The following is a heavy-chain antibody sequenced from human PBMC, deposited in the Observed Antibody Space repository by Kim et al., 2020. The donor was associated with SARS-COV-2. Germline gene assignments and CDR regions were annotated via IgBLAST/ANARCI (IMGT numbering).Heavy chain of an antibody. D-gene: IGHD1-26*01. CDR1: GFIFSSYS. CDR3: ARKGAGYYFDY. J-gene: IGHJ4*02. Sequence: GGSLRLSCAASGFIFSSYSINWVRQSPGKGLEWLSYISSHSDTTHYADSVKGRFTISRDNAKNSLHLQMNSLRDEDTAVYFCARKGAGYYFDYWGQGTLVTVSS. V-gene: IGHV3-48*02. CDR2: ISSHSDTT.